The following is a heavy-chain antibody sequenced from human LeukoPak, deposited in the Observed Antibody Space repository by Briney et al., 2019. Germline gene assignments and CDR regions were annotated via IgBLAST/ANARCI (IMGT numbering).Heavy chain of an antibody. Sequence: PGGSLRLSCAAPGFTFNNYWMTWVRQAPGKGLEWVSSISSSSSYIYYADSVKGRFTISRDNAKNSLYLQMNSLRAEDTAVYYCARGGAAADFEYFQHWGQGTLVTVSS. CDR1: GFTFNNYW. CDR3: ARGGAAADFEYFQH. J-gene: IGHJ1*01. D-gene: IGHD6-13*01. CDR2: ISSSSSYI. V-gene: IGHV3-21*01.